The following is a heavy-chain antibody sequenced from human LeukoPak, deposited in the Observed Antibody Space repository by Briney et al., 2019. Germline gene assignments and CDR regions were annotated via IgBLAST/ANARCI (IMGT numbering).Heavy chain of an antibody. CDR2: ISSSSSTI. Sequence: PGGSLRLSCAASGFTFSSYSMNWVRRAPGKGLEWVSYISSSSSTIYYADSVKGRFTISRDNAKNSLYLQMNSLRAEDTAVYYCARDRAPFDWLLEGLNWFDPWGQGTLVTVSS. D-gene: IGHD3-9*01. CDR3: ARDRAPFDWLLEGLNWFDP. J-gene: IGHJ5*02. V-gene: IGHV3-48*01. CDR1: GFTFSSYS.